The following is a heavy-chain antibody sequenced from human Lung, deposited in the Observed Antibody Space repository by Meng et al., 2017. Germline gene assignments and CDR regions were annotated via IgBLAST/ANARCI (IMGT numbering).Heavy chain of an antibody. CDR1: GYTFTNYA. CDR3: ARDKSIAARFEGCFDA. Sequence: QVHLVQSGAEVKKPGASVKVSCKASGYTFTNYAMHWVRQAPGQGLEWMGWINAGSENTEYSQKFQGRVTLTRDTSATTAYMELNSLRSEDTAVYYCARDKSIAARFEGCFDAWGQGTLVTVSS. J-gene: IGHJ5*02. D-gene: IGHD6-6*01. CDR2: INAGSENT. V-gene: IGHV1-3*01.